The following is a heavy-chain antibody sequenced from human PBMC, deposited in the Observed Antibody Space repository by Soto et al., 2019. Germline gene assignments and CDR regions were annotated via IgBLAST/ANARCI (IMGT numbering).Heavy chain of an antibody. J-gene: IGHJ3*01. D-gene: IGHD1-26*01. CDR1: GYTFTGYG. CDR2: ISVFNGNT. V-gene: IGHV1-18*01. CDR3: GRDGSGGIIDS. Sequence: QVQLVQSGAEVKKPGASVKVSCKTSGYTFTGYGINWVRQAPGHGLEGMGWISVFNGNTKYGQNSQDRVIMTTDTSTSTAYMELRSLRSDDTAVYFCGRDGSGGIIDSWGQGTMLIVSS.